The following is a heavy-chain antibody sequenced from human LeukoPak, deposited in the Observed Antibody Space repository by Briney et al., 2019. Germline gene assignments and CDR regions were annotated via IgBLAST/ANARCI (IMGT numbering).Heavy chain of an antibody. J-gene: IGHJ3*02. V-gene: IGHV3-11*04. Sequence: PGGSLRLSCTASGFALGDYYMSWFRQAPGKGLEWVSYITNTGSSIYYADSVKGRFTISRDNSKNTLYLQMNSLRAEDTAVYYCAKDRNRAFDIWGQGTMVTVSS. CDR1: GFALGDYY. D-gene: IGHD1-14*01. CDR3: AKDRNRAFDI. CDR2: ITNTGSSI.